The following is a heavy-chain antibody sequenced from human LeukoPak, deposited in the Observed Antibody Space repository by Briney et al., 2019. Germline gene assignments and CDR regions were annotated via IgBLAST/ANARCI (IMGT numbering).Heavy chain of an antibody. CDR2: IRSTPDGGAT. Sequence: GSLRLSCAASGFTFISSWMTWVRQAPGKGLEWVGRIRSTPDGGATDYAAPVKGRFTISRDDSKNTLYLQMSSLRTEDTAAYYCATDLHFGYCTATSCANYWGQGTLVTVSS. V-gene: IGHV3-15*01. J-gene: IGHJ4*02. D-gene: IGHD2-2*03. CDR3: ATDLHFGYCTATSCANY. CDR1: GFTFISSW.